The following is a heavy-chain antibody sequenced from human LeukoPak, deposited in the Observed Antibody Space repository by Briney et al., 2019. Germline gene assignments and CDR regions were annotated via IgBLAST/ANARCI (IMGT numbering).Heavy chain of an antibody. D-gene: IGHD5-12*01. Sequence: ASVKVSCKASGYTFTSYGISWVRQAPGQGIEWMGWISAYNGNTNYAQKLQGRVTMTTDTSTSTAYMELRSLRSDDTAVYYCARGPPPGSGYAYHDYWGQGTLVTVSS. CDR1: GYTFTSYG. J-gene: IGHJ4*02. CDR3: ARGPPPGSGYAYHDY. V-gene: IGHV1-18*01. CDR2: ISAYNGNT.